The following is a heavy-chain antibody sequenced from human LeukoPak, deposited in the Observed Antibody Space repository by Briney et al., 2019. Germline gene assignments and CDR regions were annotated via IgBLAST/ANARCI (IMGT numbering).Heavy chain of an antibody. CDR3: ARHADERVSRYYLADDNTSFDF. V-gene: IGHV4-39*01. CDR1: GRSLNSPTYY. Sequence: SETLSLTCTVSGRSLNSPTYYWVWIRQPRGRGLEWIGHIYYTHSTHYNPSLMSRVTISVDTSKSQFSLKLTSVTAPDTTVYYRARHADERVSRYYLADDNTSFDFWGQGSPVSASS. J-gene: IGHJ4*02. D-gene: IGHD3-22*01. CDR2: IYYTHST.